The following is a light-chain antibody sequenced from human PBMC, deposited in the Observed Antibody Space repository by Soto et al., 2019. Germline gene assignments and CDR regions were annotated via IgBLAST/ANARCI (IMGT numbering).Light chain of an antibody. CDR3: QQSYSTPYT. J-gene: IGKJ2*01. V-gene: IGKV1-39*01. CDR1: QSIGKY. Sequence: DIQMTQSPSSLPASVGDRLTITCRASQSIGKYLNWYQQKPGKAPKLLIHAASSLQSGVPSRFSGSGSGTDFTLIISSLQPEDFATYYCQQSYSTPYTFGQGTKLEIK. CDR2: AAS.